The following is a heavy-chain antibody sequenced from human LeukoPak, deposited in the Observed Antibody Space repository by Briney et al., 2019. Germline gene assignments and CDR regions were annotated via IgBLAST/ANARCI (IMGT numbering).Heavy chain of an antibody. Sequence: PGGSLRLSCAASGFTFSSYGMHWVRQAPGKGLEWVAVISYDGSNKYYADSVKGRFTISRDNYKNTLYLQMNSLRAEDTAVYYCAKDRVYYYDSSGYSLDAFDIWGQGTMVTVSS. V-gene: IGHV3-30*18. CDR1: GFTFSSYG. CDR3: AKDRVYYYDSSGYSLDAFDI. J-gene: IGHJ3*02. D-gene: IGHD3-22*01. CDR2: ISYDGSNK.